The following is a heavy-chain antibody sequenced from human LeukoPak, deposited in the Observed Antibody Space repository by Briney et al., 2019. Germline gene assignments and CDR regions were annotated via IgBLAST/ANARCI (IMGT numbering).Heavy chain of an antibody. CDR1: GGSISGYY. D-gene: IGHD1-26*01. Sequence: PSETLSLTCTVSGGSISGYYWTWIRQPPGQGLEWIANIHSNGYTNYNPSLRSRVTISVDPSKNQFSLTVTPVTAADTAIYYCAQRQGPMSGTYDYFDPWGQGALVTVSS. V-gene: IGHV4-4*09. CDR3: AQRQGPMSGTYDYFDP. J-gene: IGHJ5*02. CDR2: IHSNGYT.